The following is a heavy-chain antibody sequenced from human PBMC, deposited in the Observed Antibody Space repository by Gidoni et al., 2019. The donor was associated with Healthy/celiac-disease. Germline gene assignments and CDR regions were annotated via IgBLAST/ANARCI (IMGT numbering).Heavy chain of an antibody. J-gene: IGHJ5*02. CDR2: ISGSGGST. V-gene: IGHV3-23*01. CDR1: GFTFRSYA. Sequence: EVQPLESGGGLVQPGGSLSLSCAASGFTFRSYAMGWVRQAPGKGLEWVSAISGSGGSTYYADSVKGRFTISRDNSKNTLYLQMNSLRAEDTAVYYCASGGYSYGTGWFDPWGQGTLVTVSS. CDR3: ASGGYSYGTGWFDP. D-gene: IGHD5-18*01.